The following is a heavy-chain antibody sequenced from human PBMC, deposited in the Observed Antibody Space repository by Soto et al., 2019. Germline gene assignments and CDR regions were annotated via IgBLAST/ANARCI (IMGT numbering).Heavy chain of an antibody. Sequence: GGSLRLSCAASGFTFSSYAMHWVRQAPGKGLEWVAVISYDGSNKYYADSVKGRFTISRDNSKNTLYLQMNSLRAEDTAVYYCASADTAMVTPQDYWGQGTLVTVSS. CDR2: ISYDGSNK. CDR3: ASADTAMVTPQDY. CDR1: GFTFSSYA. D-gene: IGHD5-18*01. V-gene: IGHV3-30-3*01. J-gene: IGHJ4*02.